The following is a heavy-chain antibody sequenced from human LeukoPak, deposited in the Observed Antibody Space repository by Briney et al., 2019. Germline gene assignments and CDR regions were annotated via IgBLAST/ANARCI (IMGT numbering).Heavy chain of an antibody. CDR3: ARDFTRGTATTFDP. J-gene: IGHJ5*02. Sequence: SVKVSSKASGGTFSSYAISWVRQAPGQGLEWMGGIIPIFGTANYAQKFQGRVTITADKSTSTAYMELSSLRSEDTAVYYCARDFTRGTATTFDPWGQGTLVTVSS. CDR1: GGTFSSYA. V-gene: IGHV1-69*06. CDR2: IIPIFGTA. D-gene: IGHD5-18*01.